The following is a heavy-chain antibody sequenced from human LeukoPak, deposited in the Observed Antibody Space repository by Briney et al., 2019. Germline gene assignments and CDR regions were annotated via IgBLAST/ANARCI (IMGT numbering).Heavy chain of an antibody. Sequence: SETLSLTCTVSGGSISSYYWSWIRQPPGKGLEWIGYIYYSGNTNYNPSLKSRVTISVDTSKNQFSLKLSSVTAADTAVYYCARHGMRYSSGWYFLFDYWGQGTLVTVSS. CDR3: ARHGMRYSSGWYFLFDY. CDR1: GGSISSYY. D-gene: IGHD6-19*01. J-gene: IGHJ4*02. CDR2: IYYSGNT. V-gene: IGHV4-59*08.